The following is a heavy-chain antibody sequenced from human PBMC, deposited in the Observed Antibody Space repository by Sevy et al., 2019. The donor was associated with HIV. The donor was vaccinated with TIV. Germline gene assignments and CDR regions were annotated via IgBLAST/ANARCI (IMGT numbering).Heavy chain of an antibody. D-gene: IGHD1-26*01. Sequence: GGSLRLSCAASGFTFSSYAMHWVRQAPGKGLEWVAVISYDGSNKYYADSVKGGFTISRDNSKNTLYLQMNSLRAEDTAVYYCARAKGSGSYQPFDYWGQGTLVTVSS. CDR2: ISYDGSNK. J-gene: IGHJ4*02. CDR1: GFTFSSYA. V-gene: IGHV3-30-3*01. CDR3: ARAKGSGSYQPFDY.